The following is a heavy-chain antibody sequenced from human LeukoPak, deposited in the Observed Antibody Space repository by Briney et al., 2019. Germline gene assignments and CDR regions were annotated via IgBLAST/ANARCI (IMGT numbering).Heavy chain of an antibody. J-gene: IGHJ4*02. D-gene: IGHD3-22*01. CDR1: GFTFSSYW. CDR2: MSYDGSNK. CDR3: AKDFYSLSSGYYYSAIGY. V-gene: IGHV3-30*18. Sequence: GGSLRLSCAASGFTFSSYWMHWVRQAPGKGLEWVAFMSYDGSNKFYAESVRGRFTISRDNSKNTLYLHVNSLRGEDTAVYYCAKDFYSLSSGYYYSAIGYWGQGTLVTVSS.